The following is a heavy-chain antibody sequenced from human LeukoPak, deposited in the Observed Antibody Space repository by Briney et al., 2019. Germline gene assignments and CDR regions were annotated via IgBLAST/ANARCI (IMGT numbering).Heavy chain of an antibody. V-gene: IGHV3-15*01. CDR3: TTDPEVGAHEFDYYFDY. CDR2: IKSKTDGGTT. J-gene: IGHJ4*02. CDR1: GFTFSNAW. D-gene: IGHD1-26*01. Sequence: GGSLRLSCAASGFTFSNAWMSWVRQAPGKGLEWVGRIKSKTDGGTTDYAAPVKGRFTISRDDSKNTLYLQMNSLKTEDTAVYCCTTDPEVGAHEFDYYFDYWGQGTLVTVSS.